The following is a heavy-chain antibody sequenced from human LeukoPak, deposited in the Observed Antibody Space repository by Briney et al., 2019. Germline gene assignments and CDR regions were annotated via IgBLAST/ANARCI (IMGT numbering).Heavy chain of an antibody. CDR2: ISSSGTI. Sequence: PGGSLRLSCAASGFTFSSYGMNWVRQAPGRGLEWVAYISSSGTIYYANSVKDRFIISRDNVKNSLFLQMNSLGVEDTAVYFCVRGVTGTIFGVVTPMDYWGQGTLVTVS. CDR1: GFTFSSYG. J-gene: IGHJ4*02. V-gene: IGHV3-48*01. D-gene: IGHD3-3*01. CDR3: VRGVTGTIFGVVTPMDY.